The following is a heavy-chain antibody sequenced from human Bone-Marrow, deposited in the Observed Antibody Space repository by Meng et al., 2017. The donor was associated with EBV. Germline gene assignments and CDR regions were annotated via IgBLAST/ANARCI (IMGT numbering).Heavy chain of an antibody. Sequence: QVQLVCAGGGLVKPGGSLRLSCPASGFSFSDYYMSWIRQAPGKGLEWVSYISSSGTTIYYADSVKGRFTISRDNAKNSLYLLMNSLRVEDTAVYYCARTPRYTSFHYWGQGTLVTVSS. J-gene: IGHJ4*02. D-gene: IGHD2-2*01. CDR2: ISSSGTTI. V-gene: IGHV3-11*01. CDR3: ARTPRYTSFHY. CDR1: GFSFSDYY.